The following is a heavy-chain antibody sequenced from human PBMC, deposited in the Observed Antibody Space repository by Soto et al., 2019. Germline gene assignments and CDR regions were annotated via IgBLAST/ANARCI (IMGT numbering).Heavy chain of an antibody. CDR2: IIPIFGTA. J-gene: IGHJ3*02. V-gene: IGHV1-69*13. D-gene: IGHD3-22*01. Sequence: GASVKVSCKASGGTFSSYAISWVRQAPGQGLEWMGGIIPIFGTANYAQKFQGRVTITADESTSTAYMELSSLRSEDTAVYYCARDTPYYYDSSGYYSDAHDAFDIWGPGTMVTVSS. CDR3: ARDTPYYYDSSGYYSDAHDAFDI. CDR1: GGTFSSYA.